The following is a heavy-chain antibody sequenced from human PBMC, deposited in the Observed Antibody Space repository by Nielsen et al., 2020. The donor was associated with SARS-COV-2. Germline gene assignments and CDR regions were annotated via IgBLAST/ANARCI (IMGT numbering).Heavy chain of an antibody. J-gene: IGHJ4*02. CDR1: GFTFNRYS. V-gene: IGHV3-48*01. D-gene: IGHD6-13*01. CDR2: ISSTGSTI. CDR3: ASLVH. Sequence: GGSLRLSCTASGFTFNRYSMNWVRQAPGKGLEWVAYISSTGSTIYYADSVKGRFTTSRDNAKNSLFLQMDSLRVEDTALYFCASLVHWGQGTLVTVSS.